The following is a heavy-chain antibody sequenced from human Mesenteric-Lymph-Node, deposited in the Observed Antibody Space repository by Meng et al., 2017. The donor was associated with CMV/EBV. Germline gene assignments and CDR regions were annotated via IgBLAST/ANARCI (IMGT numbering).Heavy chain of an antibody. CDR1: GFTFSNYY. V-gene: IGHV3-74*01. CDR2: INTDMTNT. J-gene: IGHJ4*02. CDR3: ARAGGGPRGFDY. D-gene: IGHD3-16*01. Sequence: GESLKISCAASGFTFSNYYMTWVRQAPGKGLMWVSRINTDMTNTNYVDSAKGRSTISRDNAKNTLYLQMNSLRAEDTAVYYCARAGGGPRGFDYWGQGALVTVSS.